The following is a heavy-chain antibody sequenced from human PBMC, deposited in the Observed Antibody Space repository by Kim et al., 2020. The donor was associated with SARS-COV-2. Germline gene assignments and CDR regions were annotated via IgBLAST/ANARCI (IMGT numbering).Heavy chain of an antibody. CDR1: GGSFSGYY. D-gene: IGHD3-22*01. J-gene: IGHJ4*01. V-gene: IGHV4-34*01. Sequence: SETLSLTCAVYGGSFSGYYWSWIRQPPGKGLEWIGEINHSGSTNYNPSLKSRVTISVDTSKNQFSLKLSSVTAADTAVYYCARRKDYYDSSGYSEYFDY. CDR3: ARRKDYYDSSGYSEYFDY. CDR2: INHSGST.